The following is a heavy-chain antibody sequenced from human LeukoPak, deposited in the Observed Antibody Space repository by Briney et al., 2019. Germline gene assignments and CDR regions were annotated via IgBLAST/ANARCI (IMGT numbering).Heavy chain of an antibody. J-gene: IGHJ5*02. CDR1: GFTFSGFS. CDR2: ISSSGSTI. Sequence: GGSLRLSCAASGFTFSGFSMNWVRQAPGKGLEWVSYISSSGSTIYYADSVKGRFTISRDNAKKSLYLQMNSLRVEDTAVYYCARGLSCGYPWGQGTLVTVSS. V-gene: IGHV3-48*01. D-gene: IGHD3-22*01. CDR3: ARGLSCGYP.